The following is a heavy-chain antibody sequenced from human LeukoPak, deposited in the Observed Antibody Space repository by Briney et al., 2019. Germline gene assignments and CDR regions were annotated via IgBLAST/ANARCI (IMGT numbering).Heavy chain of an antibody. CDR2: IYTSGST. Sequence: PSETLSLTCAVYGGSFSGYYWSWIRQPAGKGLEWIGHIYTSGSTNYNPSLKSRVTMSVDTSKNQFSLKLSSVTAADTAVYYCARDESRRPTVTRPSWFDPWGQGTLVTVSS. CDR1: GGSFSGYY. CDR3: ARDESRRPTVTRPSWFDP. D-gene: IGHD4-11*01. J-gene: IGHJ5*02. V-gene: IGHV4-4*07.